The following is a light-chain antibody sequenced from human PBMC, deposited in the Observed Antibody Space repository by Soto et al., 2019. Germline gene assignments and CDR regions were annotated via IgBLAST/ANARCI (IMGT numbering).Light chain of an antibody. CDR3: QQYYSYPPGT. V-gene: IGKV1-9*01. CDR1: QGISSY. CDR2: AAS. J-gene: IGKJ1*01. Sequence: DIQSTQSPSFLSASIGDRVTITCRASQGISSYLAWYQQKPGKAPKLLIYAASTLQSGVPSRFSGSGSGTDFTLTISCPQSEDFATYYCQQYYSYPPGTFGQGTKVDIK.